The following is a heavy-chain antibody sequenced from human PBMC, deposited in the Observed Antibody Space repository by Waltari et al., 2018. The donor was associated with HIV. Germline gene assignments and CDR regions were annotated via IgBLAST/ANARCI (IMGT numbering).Heavy chain of an antibody. Sequence: QLRLPESGPRLVKPSETLSLTCSVSGGSISSNVYNWGGIRQSPGKGLEWIGSIYYTGNTYYKPSLKRRVTISIDTSKNQFALRLTSVTAADTAIYYCVAQDYSDSVDWWGQGTLVTVFS. J-gene: IGHJ4*02. V-gene: IGHV4-39*07. CDR2: IYYTGNT. D-gene: IGHD4-17*01. CDR3: VAQDYSDSVDW. CDR1: GGSISSNVYN.